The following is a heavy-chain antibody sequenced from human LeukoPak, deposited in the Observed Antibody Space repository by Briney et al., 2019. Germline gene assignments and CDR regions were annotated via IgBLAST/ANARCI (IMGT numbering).Heavy chain of an antibody. D-gene: IGHD3-10*01. CDR3: TREIDYYGSGSYPPYY. V-gene: IGHV3-49*02. CDR2: IRSKAYGGTT. Sequence: WIRQPPGKGLEWIGFIRSKAYGGTTEYATSVKGRFTISRDDSKSIAYLQMNSLNTEDTAVYYCTREIDYYGSGSYPPYYWGQGTLVTVSS. J-gene: IGHJ4*02.